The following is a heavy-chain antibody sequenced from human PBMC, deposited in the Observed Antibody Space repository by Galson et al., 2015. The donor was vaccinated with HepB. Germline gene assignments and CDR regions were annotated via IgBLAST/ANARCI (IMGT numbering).Heavy chain of an antibody. CDR2: INPSGGST. Sequence: SVKVSCKASGYTFTSYYMHWVRQAPGQGLEWMGIINPSGGSTSYAQKFQGRVTMTRDTSTSTVYMELSSLRSEDTAVYYCAIHPGIAAAGSYFDYWGQGTLVTVSS. CDR1: GYTFTSYY. V-gene: IGHV1-46*01. D-gene: IGHD6-13*01. J-gene: IGHJ4*02. CDR3: AIHPGIAAAGSYFDY.